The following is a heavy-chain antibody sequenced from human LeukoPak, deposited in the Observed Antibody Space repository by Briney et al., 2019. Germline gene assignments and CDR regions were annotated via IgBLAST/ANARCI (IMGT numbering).Heavy chain of an antibody. Sequence: SETLSLTCTVSGGSISSSSYYWGWIRQPPGKGLEWIGSIYYSGSTYYNPSLKSRVTISVDTSKNQFSLKLSSVTAADTAVYYCARPYDFWSGYPTKRDMDVWGKGTTVTASS. V-gene: IGHV4-39*01. CDR2: IYYSGST. J-gene: IGHJ6*03. CDR3: ARPYDFWSGYPTKRDMDV. CDR1: GGSISSSSYY. D-gene: IGHD3-3*01.